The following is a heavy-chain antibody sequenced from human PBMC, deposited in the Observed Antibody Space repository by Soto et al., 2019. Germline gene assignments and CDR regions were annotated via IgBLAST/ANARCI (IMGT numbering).Heavy chain of an antibody. CDR2: SRSKGNSSNT. Sequence: EVQLVESGGGLVQPGGSLRLSCAASGFTLSDYYMDWVRQAPGKGLEWVVRSRSKGNSSNTEYAPSAKGRFTIARDDSKKSLYLRKNSLSDDDTAVYYCTRFLSGWGYWGQGTLVTVSS. J-gene: IGHJ4*02. CDR3: TRFLSGWGY. D-gene: IGHD3-16*01. CDR1: GFTLSDYY. V-gene: IGHV3-72*01.